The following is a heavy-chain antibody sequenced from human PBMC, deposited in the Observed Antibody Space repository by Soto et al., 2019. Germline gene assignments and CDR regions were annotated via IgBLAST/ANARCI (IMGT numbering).Heavy chain of an antibody. CDR3: ARDSRRLPFDY. D-gene: IGHD2-15*01. CDR1: GFTFGDYA. CDR2: IRSKAYGGTT. Sequence: PGGSLRLSCTASGFTFGDYAMSWVRQAPGKGLEWVGFIRSKAYGGTTEYAASVKGRFTISRDNSKNTLYLQMNSLRAEDTAVYYCARDSRRLPFDYWGQGTLVTVSS. J-gene: IGHJ4*02. V-gene: IGHV3-49*04.